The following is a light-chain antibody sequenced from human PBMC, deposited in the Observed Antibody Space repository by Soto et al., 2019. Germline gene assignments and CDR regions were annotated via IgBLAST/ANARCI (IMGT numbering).Light chain of an antibody. V-gene: IGKV1-39*01. CDR3: QQTYSTPYT. CDR2: AAS. Sequence: DIQMTQSPSSLSASVGDRVTVTCRASQSISTYLNWYQQKPGKTPKVLIYAASNLLSGVPSRISGSGSGTDFTLTITSLQPEDFATYYCQQTYSTPYTFGQGTKLEIK. CDR1: QSISTY. J-gene: IGKJ2*01.